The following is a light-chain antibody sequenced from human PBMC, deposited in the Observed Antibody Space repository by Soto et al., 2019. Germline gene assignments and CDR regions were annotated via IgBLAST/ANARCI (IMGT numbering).Light chain of an antibody. CDR1: QNINSW. J-gene: IGKJ2*01. CDR2: KAS. Sequence: DIQSTQSPSTLPASLGDRVTITCRASQNINSWLAWYQQKPGKVPKLLIYKASNLESGVPSRFSGSGSGTEFTLTICSLQPDDFATCYCQEYNSYPYTFCQGTKV. V-gene: IGKV1-5*03. CDR3: QEYNSYPYT.